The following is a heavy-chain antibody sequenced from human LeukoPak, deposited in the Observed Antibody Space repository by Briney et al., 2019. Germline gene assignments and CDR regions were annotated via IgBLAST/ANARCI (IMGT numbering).Heavy chain of an antibody. V-gene: IGHV1-2*02. CDR3: ARLITMVRGGVGDY. CDR1: GYTFTGYY. Sequence: ASVKVSCKASGYTFTGYYMHWVRQAPGQGLEWMGWINPNSGGTNYAQKFQGRVTMTRDTSISTAYMELSRLRSDDTAVYYCARLITMVRGGVGDYWGQGTLVTVSS. D-gene: IGHD3-10*01. CDR2: INPNSGGT. J-gene: IGHJ4*02.